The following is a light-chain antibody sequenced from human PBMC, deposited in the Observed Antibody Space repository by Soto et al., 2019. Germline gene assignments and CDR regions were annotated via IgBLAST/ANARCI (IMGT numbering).Light chain of an antibody. CDR3: KSYAGSNADV. CDR1: KNDIGLYDF. Sequence: QSVLTQPPSASGSPGQSVTISCTGTKNDIGLYDFVSRYQHNPGKAPRLIIYEVVQRPSGVPDRFSGSKSGNTASLTVSLLQAADEADYFCKSYAGSNADVFGSGTKVTVL. CDR2: EVV. V-gene: IGLV2-8*01. J-gene: IGLJ1*01.